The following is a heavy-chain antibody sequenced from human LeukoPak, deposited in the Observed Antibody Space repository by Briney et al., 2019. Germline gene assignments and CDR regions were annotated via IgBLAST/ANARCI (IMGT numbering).Heavy chain of an antibody. J-gene: IGHJ4*02. CDR3: ARDYPKVVVTANPYFDY. Sequence: KPSETLSLTCTVSGGSISSSSYYWGWIRQPPGKGLEWIGSIYYSGSTYYNPSLKSRVTISVDTSKNQFSLKLSSVTAADTAVYYCARDYPKVVVTANPYFDYWGQGTLVTVSS. D-gene: IGHD2-21*02. CDR2: IYYSGST. CDR1: GGSISSSSYY. V-gene: IGHV4-39*07.